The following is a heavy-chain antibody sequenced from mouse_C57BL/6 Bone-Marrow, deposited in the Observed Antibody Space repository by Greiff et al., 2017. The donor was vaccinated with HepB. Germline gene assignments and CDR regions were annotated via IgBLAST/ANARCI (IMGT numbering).Heavy chain of an antibody. Sequence: QVQLKQSGAELARPGASVKLSCKTSGYTFTSYGISWVKQRTGQGLEWIGEIYPRSGNTYYNEKFKGKATLTADKSSSTAYMELSSLTSEDSAVYFCARSTDYDYDYYAMDYWGQGTSVTVSS. V-gene: IGHV1-81*01. J-gene: IGHJ4*01. D-gene: IGHD2-4*01. CDR2: IYPRSGNT. CDR3: ARSTDYDYDYYAMDY. CDR1: GYTFTSYG.